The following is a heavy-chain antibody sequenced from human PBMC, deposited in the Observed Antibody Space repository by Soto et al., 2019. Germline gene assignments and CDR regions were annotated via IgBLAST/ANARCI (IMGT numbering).Heavy chain of an antibody. CDR1: GYSFTSYW. CDR2: IYPGDSDT. V-gene: IGHV5-51*01. CDR3: ARLGGYCSITKCYGGGDY. J-gene: IGHJ4*02. D-gene: IGHD2-2*01. Sequence: GESLKSSCKGSGYSFTSYWIGWVRQMPGKGLEWMGIIYPGDSDTRYSPSFQGQVTISADKSISTAYLQWSSLKASDTAMYYCARLGGYCSITKCYGGGDYWGQGTLVTVSS.